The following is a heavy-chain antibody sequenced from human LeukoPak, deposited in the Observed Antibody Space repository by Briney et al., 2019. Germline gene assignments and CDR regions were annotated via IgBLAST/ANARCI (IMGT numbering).Heavy chain of an antibody. CDR1: GGSISSSSYY. Sequence: SETLSLTCTVSGGSISSSSYYWSWIRQPPGKGLERIGYIYYSGSTNYNPSLKSRVTISVDTSKNQFSLKLSSVTAADTAVYYCAGTPYGSGSFWGWWFDPWGQGTLVTVSS. D-gene: IGHD3-10*01. V-gene: IGHV4-61*01. CDR3: AGTPYGSGSFWGWWFDP. CDR2: IYYSGST. J-gene: IGHJ5*02.